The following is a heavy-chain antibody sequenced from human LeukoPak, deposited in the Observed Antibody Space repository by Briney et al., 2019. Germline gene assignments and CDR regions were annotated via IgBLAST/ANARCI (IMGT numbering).Heavy chain of an antibody. CDR3: ARRDSSGYLVDY. CDR2: IIPIFGTA. J-gene: IGHJ4*02. D-gene: IGHD3-22*01. Sequence: ASVKVSCKASGGTFSSYAISWVRQAPGQGLEWMGGIIPIFGTANYAQKLQGRVTITADESTSTAYMELSSLRSEDTAVYYCARRDSSGYLVDYWGQGTLVTVSS. CDR1: GGTFSSYA. V-gene: IGHV1-69*01.